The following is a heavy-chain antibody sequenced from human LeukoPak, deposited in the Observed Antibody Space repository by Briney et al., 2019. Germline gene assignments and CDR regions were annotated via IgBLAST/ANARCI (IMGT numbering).Heavy chain of an antibody. CDR1: GYTFTGYY. J-gene: IGHJ6*03. V-gene: IGHV1-2*02. CDR3: ARGVGSYYYYYMDV. Sequence: ASVKVSCKASGYTFTGYYMHWVRQAPGQGLEWMGWINPNSGGTNYAQKFQGRVTMTRDTSISTAYVELSRLRSDDTAVYYCARGVGSYYYYYMDVWGKGTTVTVSS. D-gene: IGHD1-26*01. CDR2: INPNSGGT.